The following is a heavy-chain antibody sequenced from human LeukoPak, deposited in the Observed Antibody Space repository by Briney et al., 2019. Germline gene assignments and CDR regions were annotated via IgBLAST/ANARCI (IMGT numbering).Heavy chain of an antibody. J-gene: IGHJ5*02. Sequence: KPSETLSLTCAVSGGSISSYYWSWIRQPPGKGLEWIGYIYYSGSTNYNPSLKSRVTISVDTSKNQFSLKLSSVTAADTAVYYCARCIAVAGSPLNWFDPWGQGTLVTVSS. V-gene: IGHV4-59*01. CDR1: GGSISSYY. D-gene: IGHD6-19*01. CDR2: IYYSGST. CDR3: ARCIAVAGSPLNWFDP.